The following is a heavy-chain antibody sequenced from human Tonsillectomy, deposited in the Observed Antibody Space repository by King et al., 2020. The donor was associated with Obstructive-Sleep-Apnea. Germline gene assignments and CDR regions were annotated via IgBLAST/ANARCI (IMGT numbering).Heavy chain of an antibody. V-gene: IGHV1-2*02. CDR1: GYTFTGYH. CDR2: INPNSGGT. CDR3: ATVAVSTATYYLDY. J-gene: IGHJ4*02. D-gene: IGHD4-17*01. Sequence: QLVQSGAEVKKPGAAVKVSCKASGYTFTGYHMHWVRQAPGQGLEWMGWINPNSGGTNHAQKFQGRVTMTRDTSISTAYMELSRLRSDDTAVYSCATVAVSTATYYLDYWGQRTLVTVSP.